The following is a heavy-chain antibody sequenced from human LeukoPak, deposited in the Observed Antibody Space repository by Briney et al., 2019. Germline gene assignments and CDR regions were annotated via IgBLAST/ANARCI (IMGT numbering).Heavy chain of an antibody. D-gene: IGHD1-1*01. CDR1: GGTFSSYA. J-gene: IGHJ4*02. CDR2: IIPIFGTA. CDR3: ARSRDWNDCYFDY. V-gene: IGHV1-69*13. Sequence: ASVKVSCKASGGTFSSYAISWVRQAPGQGLEWMGGIIPIFGTANYAQKFQGRVTITADESTSTAYVELSSLRSEDTAVYYCARSRDWNDCYFDYWGQGTLVTVSS.